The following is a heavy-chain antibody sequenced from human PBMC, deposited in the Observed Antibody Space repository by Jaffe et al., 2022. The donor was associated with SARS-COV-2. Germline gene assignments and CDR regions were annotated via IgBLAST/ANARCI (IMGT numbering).Heavy chain of an antibody. D-gene: IGHD6-13*01. CDR2: INAGNGNT. CDR3: ARDQQFTRSSSWYYGWFDP. J-gene: IGHJ5*02. CDR1: GYTFTSYA. Sequence: QVQLVQSGAEVKKPGASVKVSCKASGYTFTSYAMHWVRQAPGQRLEWMGWINAGNGNTKYSQKFQGRVTITRDTSASTAYMELSSLRSEDTAVYYCARDQQFTRSSSWYYGWFDPWGQGTLVTVSS. V-gene: IGHV1-3*01.